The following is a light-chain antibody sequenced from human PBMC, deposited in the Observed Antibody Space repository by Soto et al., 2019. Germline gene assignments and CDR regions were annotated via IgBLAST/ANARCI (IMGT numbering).Light chain of an antibody. Sequence: DIQMTQSPSSLSASVGDRVTITCRASQSISNYLNWYQQKPGKAPKLLIYAASSLQSGVPSRFSGSGSGTDFPLTISSLQSEDFAINGCQQSYSTPFTVGPGTKVDIK. V-gene: IGKV1-39*01. CDR3: QQSYSTPFT. CDR2: AAS. CDR1: QSISNY. J-gene: IGKJ3*01.